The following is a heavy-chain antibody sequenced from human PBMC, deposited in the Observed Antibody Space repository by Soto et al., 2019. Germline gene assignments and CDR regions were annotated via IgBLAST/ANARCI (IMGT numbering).Heavy chain of an antibody. D-gene: IGHD3-22*01. CDR2: TYYSGST. CDR3: ARAVPDIYYDSSGYSFDY. V-gene: IGHV4-59*01. J-gene: IGHJ4*02. CDR1: GGSISSYY. Sequence: SETLSLTCTVSGGSISSYYWSWIRQPPGKGLEWIGYTYYSGSTNYNPSLKSRVTISVDTSKNQFSLKLSSVTAADTAVYYCARAVPDIYYDSSGYSFDYWGQGTLVTVSS.